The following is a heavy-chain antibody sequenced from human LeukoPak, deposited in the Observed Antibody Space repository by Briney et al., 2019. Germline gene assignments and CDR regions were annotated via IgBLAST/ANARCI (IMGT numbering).Heavy chain of an antibody. V-gene: IGHV3-23*01. Sequence: GGSLRLSCAASGFTVSTNYVSWVRQAPGKGLEWVSAISGSGGSTYYADSVKGRFTISRDNSKNTLYLQMNSLRAEDTAVYYCAKLGGYSYGAFDYWGQGTLVTVSS. J-gene: IGHJ4*02. CDR2: ISGSGGST. D-gene: IGHD5-18*01. CDR3: AKLGGYSYGAFDY. CDR1: GFTVSTNY.